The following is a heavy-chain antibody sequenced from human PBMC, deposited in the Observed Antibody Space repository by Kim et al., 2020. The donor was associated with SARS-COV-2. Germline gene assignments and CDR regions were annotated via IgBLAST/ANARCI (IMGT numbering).Heavy chain of an antibody. D-gene: IGHD3-3*01. CDR2: IYYSGST. CDR3: ARGREFWSGDTPADWYFDL. CDR1: GGSISSYY. J-gene: IGHJ2*01. Sequence: SETLSLTCTVSGGSISSYYWSWIRQPPGKGLEWIGYIYYSGSTNYNPSLKSRVTISVDTSKNQFSLKLSSVTAADTAVYYCARGREFWSGDTPADWYFDLWGRGTLVTVSS. V-gene: IGHV4-59*01.